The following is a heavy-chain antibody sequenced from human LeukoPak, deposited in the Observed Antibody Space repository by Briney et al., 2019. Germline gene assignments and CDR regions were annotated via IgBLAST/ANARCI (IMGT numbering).Heavy chain of an antibody. CDR2: IAYDGSNK. CDR1: GFTFSSYA. Sequence: GGSLRLSCAASGFTFSSYAMHWVRQAPGRGLEWVAVIAYDGSNKGYADSVKGRFTISRDNSKNTLNLEMNSLGAEDTAAYYCAREYTTTHVSGLDVWGQGTTVTVSS. J-gene: IGHJ6*01. CDR3: AREYTTTHVSGLDV. V-gene: IGHV3-30*04. D-gene: IGHD1-1*01.